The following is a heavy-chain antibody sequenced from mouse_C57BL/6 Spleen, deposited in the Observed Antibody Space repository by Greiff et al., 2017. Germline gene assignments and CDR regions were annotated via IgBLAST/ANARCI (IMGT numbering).Heavy chain of an antibody. CDR1: GYTFTDYN. D-gene: IGHD2-3*01. V-gene: IGHV1-22*01. CDR2: INPNNGGT. J-gene: IGHJ3*01. CDR3: ARNYDGYAWFAY. Sequence: EVQLVESGPELVKPGASVKMSCKASGYTFTDYNMHWVKQSHGKSLEWIGYINPNNGGTSYNQKFKGKATLTVNKSSSTAYMELRSLTAEDSAVYYCARNYDGYAWFAYWGQGTLVTVSA.